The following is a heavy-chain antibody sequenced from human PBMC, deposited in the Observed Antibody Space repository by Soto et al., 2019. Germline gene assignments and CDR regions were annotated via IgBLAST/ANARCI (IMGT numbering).Heavy chain of an antibody. J-gene: IGHJ5*02. CDR1: GGPISSSSYY. V-gene: IGHV4-39*01. Sequence: PSETLSLTCTVSGGPISSSSYYWGWIRQPPGKGLEWIGSIYYSGSTYYNPSLKSRVTISVDTSKNQFSLKLSSVTAADTAVYYCARPYRKDDFWSGYPDWFDPWGQGTLVTVSS. CDR2: IYYSGST. D-gene: IGHD3-3*01. CDR3: ARPYRKDDFWSGYPDWFDP.